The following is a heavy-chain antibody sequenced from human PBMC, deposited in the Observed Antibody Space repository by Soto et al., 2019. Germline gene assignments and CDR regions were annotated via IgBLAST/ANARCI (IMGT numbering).Heavy chain of an antibody. Sequence: ASVKISCKASGGTFSSYAISWVRQAPGQGLEWMGGIIPIFGTANYAQKFQGRVTITADESTSTAYMELSSLRSEDTAVYYCARELGSGCSGGSCQEQGAFDSWGKGTMVTVSS. V-gene: IGHV1-69*13. CDR1: GGTFSSYA. D-gene: IGHD2-15*01. CDR3: ARELGSGCSGGSCQEQGAFDS. J-gene: IGHJ3*02. CDR2: IIPIFGTA.